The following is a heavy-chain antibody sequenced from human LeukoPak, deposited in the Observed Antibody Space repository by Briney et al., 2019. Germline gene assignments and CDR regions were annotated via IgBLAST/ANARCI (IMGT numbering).Heavy chain of an antibody. V-gene: IGHV4-39*01. D-gene: IGHD3-3*01. CDR1: GGSISSSSYY. J-gene: IGHJ5*02. Sequence: PSETLSLTCTVSGGSISSSSYYWGWIRQPPGKGLEWIGSIYYSGSTYYNPSLKSRVTISVDTSKNQFSLKLSSVTAADTAVYYCARHPLEWLLYRSMNWFDPWGQGTLVTVSS. CDR2: IYYSGST. CDR3: ARHPLEWLLYRSMNWFDP.